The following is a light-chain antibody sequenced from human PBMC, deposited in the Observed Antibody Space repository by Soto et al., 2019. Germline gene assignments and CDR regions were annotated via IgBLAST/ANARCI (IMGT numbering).Light chain of an antibody. CDR2: GVS. CDR1: QTVSRNY. J-gene: IGKJ1*01. Sequence: ETVLTQSAGTLSLSPGERATLSCRASQTVSRNYLAWYQHKPGQAPRLLIYGVSSRATGIPDRFSGSGSGTDFTLTISRLEPKDFAVYYCQQYGSLPRTFGQGTKVDIK. V-gene: IGKV3-20*01. CDR3: QQYGSLPRT.